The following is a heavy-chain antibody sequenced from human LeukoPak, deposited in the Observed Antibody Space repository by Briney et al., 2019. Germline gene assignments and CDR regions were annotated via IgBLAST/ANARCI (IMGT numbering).Heavy chain of an antibody. D-gene: IGHD3-22*01. CDR1: GFTVSSNY. Sequence: GGSLRLSCAASGFTVSSNYMNWVRQAPGKGLEWVSLIYSGGSTHCADSVKGRFTISRDNSKNTLYLQMNSLRAEDTAVYYCARGGDSSHYGDYWGQGTLVTVSS. V-gene: IGHV3-66*01. CDR3: ARGGDSSHYGDY. CDR2: IYSGGST. J-gene: IGHJ4*02.